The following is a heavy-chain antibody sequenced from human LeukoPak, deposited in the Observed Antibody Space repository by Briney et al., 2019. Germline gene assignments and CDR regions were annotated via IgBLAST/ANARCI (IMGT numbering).Heavy chain of an antibody. CDR3: ATGTLVVPAALTPRFDY. CDR1: GYTLTELS. Sequence: ASVKVSCKVSGYTLTELSMHWVRQAPGKGLEWMGGFDPEDGETIYAQKFQGRVTMTEDTSTDTAYMELSSLRSEDTAVYYCATGTLVVPAALTPRFDYRGQGTLVTVSS. CDR2: FDPEDGET. V-gene: IGHV1-24*01. J-gene: IGHJ4*02. D-gene: IGHD2-2*01.